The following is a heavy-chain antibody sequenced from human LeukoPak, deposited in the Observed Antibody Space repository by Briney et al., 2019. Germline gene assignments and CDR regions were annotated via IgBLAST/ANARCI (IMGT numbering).Heavy chain of an antibody. Sequence: GGSLRLSCAASGFIFSSYGMHWVRQAPGKGLEWVAFILLDGSKKYYADSVQGRFSISRDESKNTLYLQMNSLRVEDTAFYYCAKEVSWGAARPTRFDLWGQGTLVTVSS. V-gene: IGHV3-30*02. CDR3: AKEVSWGAARPTRFDL. D-gene: IGHD6-6*01. CDR1: GFIFSSYG. J-gene: IGHJ5*02. CDR2: ILLDGSKK.